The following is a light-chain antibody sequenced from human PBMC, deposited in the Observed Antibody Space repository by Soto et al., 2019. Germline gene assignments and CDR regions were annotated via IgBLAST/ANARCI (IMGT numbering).Light chain of an antibody. Sequence: DIVLAQSPESVAVSLGERATINCKSSQSLLYDSNNKNYLAWYQQKPGQPPKLLIYWASMRESGVPDRFSGSGSGTDFTLTITSLQAEDVAVYYCQQYYSLPLTFGGGTKVDIK. J-gene: IGKJ4*01. CDR2: WAS. CDR1: QSLLYDSNNKNY. V-gene: IGKV4-1*01. CDR3: QQYYSLPLT.